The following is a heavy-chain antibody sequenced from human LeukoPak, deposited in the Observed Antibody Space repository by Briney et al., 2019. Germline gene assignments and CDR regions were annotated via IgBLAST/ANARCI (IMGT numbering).Heavy chain of an antibody. D-gene: IGHD3-9*01. CDR2: IFYSGST. V-gene: IGHV4-59*01. CDR1: GGSISTYY. J-gene: IGHJ4*02. CDR3: ARTRYFDWFIFDY. Sequence: SETLSLTCTVSGGSISTYYWSWIRQPPGKGLEWIGYIFYSGSTNYNPSLKSRVTILVDTSKNQFSLKLSSVTAADTAVYYCARTRYFDWFIFDYWGQGTLVTVSS.